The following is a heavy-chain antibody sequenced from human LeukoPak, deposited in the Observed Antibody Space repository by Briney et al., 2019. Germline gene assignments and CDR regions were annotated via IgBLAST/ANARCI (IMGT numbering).Heavy chain of an antibody. CDR3: ARVVGSGWSRFDY. Sequence: GSLRLSCAASGFTVSSNYMSWVRQAPGKGLEWVSVIYSGGSTYYADSVKGRFTISRDNSKNTLYLQMNSLRAEDTAVYYCARVVGSGWSRFDYWGQGTLVTVSS. CDR1: GFTVSSNY. V-gene: IGHV3-66*01. CDR2: IYSGGST. D-gene: IGHD6-19*01. J-gene: IGHJ4*02.